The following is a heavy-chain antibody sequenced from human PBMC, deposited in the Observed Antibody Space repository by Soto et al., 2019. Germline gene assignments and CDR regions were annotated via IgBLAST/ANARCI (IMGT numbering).Heavy chain of an antibody. CDR3: AKDVRRYYYDSSGPFDY. J-gene: IGHJ4*02. V-gene: IGHV3-23*01. D-gene: IGHD3-22*01. CDR2: ISGSGGST. Sequence: PGGSLRLSCAASGFTFSSYAMSWVRQAPGKGLEWVSAISGSGGSTYYADSAKGRFTISRDNSKNTLYLQMNSLRAEDTAVYYCAKDVRRYYYDSSGPFDYWGQGTLVTVSS. CDR1: GFTFSSYA.